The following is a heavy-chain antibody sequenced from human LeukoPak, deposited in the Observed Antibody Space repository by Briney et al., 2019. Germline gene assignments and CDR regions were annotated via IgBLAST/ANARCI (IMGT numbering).Heavy chain of an antibody. D-gene: IGHD3-10*01. J-gene: IGHJ6*02. CDR1: GFTFSSYA. V-gene: IGHV1-3*01. CDR3: ARVLWFTTSYYYGMDV. Sequence: GGSLRLSCAASGFTFSSYAMHWVRQAPGQRLEWMGWINAGNGNTKYSQKFQGRVTITRDTSARTAYMEPSSLRSEDTAVYYCARVLWFTTSYYYGMDVWGQGTTVTVSS. CDR2: INAGNGNT.